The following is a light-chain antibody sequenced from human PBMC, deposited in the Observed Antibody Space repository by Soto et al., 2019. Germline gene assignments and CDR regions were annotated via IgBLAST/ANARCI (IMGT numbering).Light chain of an antibody. CDR3: QQRSKWPPP. J-gene: IGKJ4*01. Sequence: EIVLTQSPATLSLSPGERATLSCRASQSISTYLAWYQQKPGQAPRLLIYDASQRATGIPARFSGSGSGTDFSLTISSLEPEDVAVYYCQQRSKWPPPFVGGTKVEIK. V-gene: IGKV3-11*01. CDR2: DAS. CDR1: QSISTY.